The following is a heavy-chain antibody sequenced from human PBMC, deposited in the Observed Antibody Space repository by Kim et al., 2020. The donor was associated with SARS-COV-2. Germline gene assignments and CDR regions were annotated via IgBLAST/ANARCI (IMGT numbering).Heavy chain of an antibody. CDR2: ISSSSSYI. V-gene: IGHV3-21*01. J-gene: IGHJ6*02. CDR1: GFTFSSYS. D-gene: IGHD2-8*01. Sequence: GGSLRLSCAASGFTFSSYSMNWVRQAPGKGLEWVSSISSSSSYIYYADSVKGRFTISRDNAKNSLYLQMNSLRAEDTAVYYCARILYSYDHYYYYGMDVWGQGTTVTVSS. CDR3: ARILYSYDHYYYYGMDV.